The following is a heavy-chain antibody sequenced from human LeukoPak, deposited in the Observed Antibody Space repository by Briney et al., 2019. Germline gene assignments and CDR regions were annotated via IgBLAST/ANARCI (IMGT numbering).Heavy chain of an antibody. Sequence: PGGSLRLSCAASGFTFSSYWMHWVRQAPGKGLVWVSRIYSDGSGTSYAESVKGRFTISRDNAKNTLFLQMNSLTAEDTAVYYCATDRGHAFDTWGQGAMVTVS. CDR3: ATDRGHAFDT. D-gene: IGHD3-10*01. CDR2: IYSDGSGT. J-gene: IGHJ3*02. CDR1: GFTFSSYW. V-gene: IGHV3-74*01.